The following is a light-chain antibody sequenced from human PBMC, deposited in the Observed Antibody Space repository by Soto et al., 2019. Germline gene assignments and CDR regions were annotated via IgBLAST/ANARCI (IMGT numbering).Light chain of an antibody. V-gene: IGKV3-20*01. CDR1: QSVSSDY. CDR3: QQYGSSPLT. J-gene: IGKJ1*01. CDR2: GAS. Sequence: EVVLTQSPGTLSLSPGERATLSCRASQSVSSDYLAWYQQRPGQAPRLLIYGASSRATGIPDRFSGSGSGTDFTLTISRLEPDYFAVFYCQQYGSSPLTFGQGPMVEIK.